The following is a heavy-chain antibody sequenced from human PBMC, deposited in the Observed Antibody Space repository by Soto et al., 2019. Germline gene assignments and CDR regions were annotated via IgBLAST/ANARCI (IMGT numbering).Heavy chain of an antibody. J-gene: IGHJ6*02. CDR2: IWYDGSLN. V-gene: IGHV3-33*01. D-gene: IGHD2-8*02. Sequence: QVQLVESGGGVVQPGRSLRLSCEASGFTFYTYGMHWVRQAPGKGLEWVAIIWYDGSLNYYADSVKGRFTISRDNPKNTXYXPMDRQRAEHTAVYYCARIGCTRDNCKPFAQCAMAVWGQGTTVTVSS. CDR1: GFTFYTYG. CDR3: ARIGCTRDNCKPFAQCAMAV.